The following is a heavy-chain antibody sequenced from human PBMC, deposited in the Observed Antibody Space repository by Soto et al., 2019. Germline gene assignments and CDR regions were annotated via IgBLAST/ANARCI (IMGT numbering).Heavy chain of an antibody. CDR2: ISYDGSNK. CDR3: AKDKRIDFWSGYYTGHKVSGMDV. J-gene: IGHJ6*02. V-gene: IGHV3-30*18. CDR1: GFTFSSYG. Sequence: QVQLVESGGGVVQPGRSLRLSCAASGFTFSSYGMHWVRQAPGKGLEWVAVISYDGSNKYYADSVKGRFTISRDNSKNTLYLQMNSLRAEDTAVYYCAKDKRIDFWSGYYTGHKVSGMDVWGQGTTVTVSS. D-gene: IGHD3-3*01.